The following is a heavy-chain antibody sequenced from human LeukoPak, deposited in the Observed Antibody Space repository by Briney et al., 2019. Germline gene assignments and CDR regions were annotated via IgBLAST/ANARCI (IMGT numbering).Heavy chain of an antibody. CDR1: GFTFSSYS. D-gene: IGHD4-11*01. CDR3: AKEVFDSNYGSYYYYGMDV. CDR2: ISYDGSNK. V-gene: IGHV3-30*18. Sequence: GGSLRLSCAASGFTFSSYSMNWVRQAPGKGLEWVAVISYDGSNKYYADSVKGRFTISRDNSKNTLYLQMNSLRAEDTAVYYCAKEVFDSNYGSYYYYGMDVWGQGTTVTVSS. J-gene: IGHJ6*02.